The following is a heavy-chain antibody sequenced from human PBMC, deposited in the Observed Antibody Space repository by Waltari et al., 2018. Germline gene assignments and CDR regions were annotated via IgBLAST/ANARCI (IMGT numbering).Heavy chain of an antibody. D-gene: IGHD2-8*02. Sequence: EVQLVQSGTEVKKPGESLKISCKGSGYSFTNYWIGWVRQMPGKGLEWMGIIYPTDSDTRYSPSFQGHVTISADKSISTTYLQWSSLKASDTAMYYCAGRWCSGCVCYGDYWGQGTLVTVSS. CDR3: AGRWCSGCVCYGDY. J-gene: IGHJ4*02. CDR1: GYSFTNYW. V-gene: IGHV5-51*01. CDR2: IYPTDSDT.